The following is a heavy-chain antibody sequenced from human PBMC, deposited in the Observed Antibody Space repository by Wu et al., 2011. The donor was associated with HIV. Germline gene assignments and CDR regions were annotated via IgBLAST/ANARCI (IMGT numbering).Heavy chain of an antibody. Sequence: QVQLVQSGAEVKKPGSSVKVSCKASGDTFSTYGINWVRQAPGQGLEWMGEIIPILGTVKYAQKFQGRVTITADKSTSTAYMELSSLRSEDTAIYYCARDLGGDEDYWGQGTLVTVSS. CDR2: IIPILGTV. V-gene: IGHV1-69*14. CDR1: GDTFSTYG. J-gene: IGHJ4*02. D-gene: IGHD2-21*01. CDR3: ARDLGGDEDY.